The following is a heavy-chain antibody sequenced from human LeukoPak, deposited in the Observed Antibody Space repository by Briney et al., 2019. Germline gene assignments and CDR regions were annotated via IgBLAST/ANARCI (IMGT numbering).Heavy chain of an antibody. CDR1: GFTFSSYW. V-gene: IGHV3-7*01. CDR3: VRGIEY. Sequence: SGGSLRLSCAASGFTFSSYWMNWVRQAPGKGLEWVANIKEDGSEIYYVDSVKGRLTISRDNAKNSLFLQMNSLRAEDTAVYYCVRGIEYWGQGTLVTVSS. J-gene: IGHJ4*02. CDR2: IKEDGSEI.